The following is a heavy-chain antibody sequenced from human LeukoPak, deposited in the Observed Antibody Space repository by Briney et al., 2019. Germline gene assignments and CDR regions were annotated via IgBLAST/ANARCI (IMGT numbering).Heavy chain of an antibody. CDR3: ARTKPFDY. D-gene: IGHD2-8*01. CDR1: GFTFSTYI. J-gene: IGHJ4*02. Sequence: GGSLRLSCAASGFTFSTYIMNWVRQAPGKGLEWVSSISSSSSYVYYADSVKGRFAISRDNAKNSLYLQMNSLRAEDTAVYYCARTKPFDYWGQGTLVTVSS. CDR2: ISSSSSYV. V-gene: IGHV3-21*01.